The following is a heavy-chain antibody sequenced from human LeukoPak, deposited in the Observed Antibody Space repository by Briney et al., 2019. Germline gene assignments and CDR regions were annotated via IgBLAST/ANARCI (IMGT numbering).Heavy chain of an antibody. V-gene: IGHV1-69*05. CDR3: ASISYGDYSFDY. CDR2: IIPIFGTA. Sequence: SVKVSCKASGGTFSSYAISWVRQAPGQGLEWMGGIIPIFGTANYAQKLQGRVTMTTDTSTSTAYMELRSLRSDDTAVYYCASISYGDYSFDYWGQGTLVTVSS. D-gene: IGHD4-17*01. CDR1: GGTFSSYA. J-gene: IGHJ4*02.